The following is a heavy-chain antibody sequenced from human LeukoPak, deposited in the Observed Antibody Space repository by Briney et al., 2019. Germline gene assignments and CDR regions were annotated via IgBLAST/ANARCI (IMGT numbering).Heavy chain of an antibody. D-gene: IGHD1-1*01. CDR2: IYYSGST. V-gene: IGHV4-59*01. Sequence: SETLSLTCTVSGGSISIYYWSWIRQPPGKGLEWIGYIYYSGSTNYNPSLKSRVTISVDTSKNQFSLKLSSVTAADTAVYYCARRTDYFDYWGQGTLVTVSS. J-gene: IGHJ4*02. CDR1: GGSISIYY. CDR3: ARRTDYFDY.